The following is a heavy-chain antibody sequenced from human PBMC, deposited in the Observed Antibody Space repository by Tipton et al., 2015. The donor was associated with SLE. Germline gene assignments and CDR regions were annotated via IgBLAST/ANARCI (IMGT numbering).Heavy chain of an antibody. V-gene: IGHV4-39*07. Sequence: TLSLTCTVSGGSISSSSYYWGWIRQPPGKGLEWIGSIYHSGSTYYNPSLKSRVTISVDTSKNQFSLKLSSVTAADTAVYYCARVGYCSSTSCYTGAFDIWGQGTMVTVSS. CDR3: ARVGYCSSTSCYTGAFDI. J-gene: IGHJ3*02. CDR1: GGSISSSSYY. CDR2: IYHSGST. D-gene: IGHD2-2*02.